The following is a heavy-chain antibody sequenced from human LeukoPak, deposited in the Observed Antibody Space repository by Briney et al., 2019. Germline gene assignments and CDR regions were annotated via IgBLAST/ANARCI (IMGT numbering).Heavy chain of an antibody. CDR3: ARSNSGSYRELDY. V-gene: IGHV4-61*02. Sequence: SETLSLTCTVSGVSINSGSYFWSWIRQPAGKGLEWIGRIYTSGITNYNSSLMSQATISIDTSKNQFSLKLSSVTAADTAVYYCARSNSGSYRELDYWGQGALVTVSS. J-gene: IGHJ4*02. D-gene: IGHD1-26*01. CDR1: GVSINSGSYF. CDR2: IYTSGIT.